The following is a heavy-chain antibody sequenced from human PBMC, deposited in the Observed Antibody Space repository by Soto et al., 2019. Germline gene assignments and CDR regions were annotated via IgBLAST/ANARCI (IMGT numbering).Heavy chain of an antibody. J-gene: IGHJ6*02. CDR1: GGTFSSYA. V-gene: IGHV1-69*12. CDR2: IIPSFGTA. Sequence: QVQLVQSGAEVKKPGSSVKVSCKASGGTFSSYAISWVRQAPGQGPEWMGGIIPSFGTANYAQKFQGRVTSPADESTSPAYMELRSLRSEDTALDYCAIVPTQEHGMDVWGQGTTVTLSS. D-gene: IGHD4-4*01. CDR3: AIVPTQEHGMDV.